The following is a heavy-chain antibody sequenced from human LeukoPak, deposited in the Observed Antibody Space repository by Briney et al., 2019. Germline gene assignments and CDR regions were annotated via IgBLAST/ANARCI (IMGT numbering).Heavy chain of an antibody. D-gene: IGHD4-23*01. CDR2: ISSSSSYI. V-gene: IGHV3-21*01. CDR1: GFTFSSYS. Sequence: GGSLRLSCAASGFTFSSYSMNWVRQAPGKGLEWVSSISSSSSYIYYADSVKGRFTISRDNAKNSLYLQMNSLRAEDTAVYYCARAVNSAAWFDPWGQGTLVTVTS. J-gene: IGHJ5*02. CDR3: ARAVNSAAWFDP.